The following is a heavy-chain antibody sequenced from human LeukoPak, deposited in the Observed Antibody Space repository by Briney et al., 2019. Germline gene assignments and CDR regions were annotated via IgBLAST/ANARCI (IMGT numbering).Heavy chain of an antibody. V-gene: IGHV4-34*01. CDR2: INHSGST. Sequence: SETLSLTCAVYGRPFSGYYWSWIRQPPGKGLEWSGEINHSGSTNYNPSLKSRFTISVDTSKNQFSLKVSSVTAADTAVYYCARGCAYYDFWSGYYGNWFDPWGQGTLVTVSS. CDR3: ARGCAYYDFWSGYYGNWFDP. J-gene: IGHJ5*02. D-gene: IGHD3-3*01. CDR1: GRPFSGYY.